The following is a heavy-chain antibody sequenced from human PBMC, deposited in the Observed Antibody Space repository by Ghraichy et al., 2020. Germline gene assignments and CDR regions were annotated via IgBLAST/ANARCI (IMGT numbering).Heavy chain of an antibody. D-gene: IGHD2-21*01. CDR2: IIPILGIA. Sequence: SVKVSCKAARAPFCTSAISWDLEGPRQRLKWMGRIIPILGIANYAQKFQGRVTITADKSTSTAYMELSSLRSEDTAVYYCARIGDRDAFDIWGQGTMVT. J-gene: IGHJ3*02. CDR1: RAPFCTSA. V-gene: IGHV1-69*04. CDR3: ARIGDRDAFDI.